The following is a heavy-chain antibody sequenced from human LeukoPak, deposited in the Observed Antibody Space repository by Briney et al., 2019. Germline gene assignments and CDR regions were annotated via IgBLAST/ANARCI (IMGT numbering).Heavy chain of an antibody. CDR1: GYSFTSYW. V-gene: IGHV5-51*01. D-gene: IGHD6-13*01. J-gene: IGHJ4*02. Sequence: GESLKISCQGSGYSFTSYWIGWVRQMPGKGLEWMGIIYPGDSDTRYSPSFQGQVTISADKSISTAYLQWSSLKASDTAMYYCASQPGIAAAGMEDWGQGTLVTVSS. CDR2: IYPGDSDT. CDR3: ASQPGIAAAGMED.